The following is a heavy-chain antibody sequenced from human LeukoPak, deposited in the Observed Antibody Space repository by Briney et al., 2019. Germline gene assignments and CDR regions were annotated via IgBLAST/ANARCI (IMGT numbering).Heavy chain of an antibody. Sequence: GASVKVSCKASGYTFTGYYMHWVRQAPGQGLEWMGWINPNNGGTHYAQKFQGRVTMTRDTSITTAYMELSRLRSDDTAVYYCARDRTAVAGPDWFDPWDQGTLVTVSS. D-gene: IGHD1-1*01. J-gene: IGHJ5*02. CDR1: GYTFTGYY. V-gene: IGHV1-2*02. CDR2: INPNNGGT. CDR3: ARDRTAVAGPDWFDP.